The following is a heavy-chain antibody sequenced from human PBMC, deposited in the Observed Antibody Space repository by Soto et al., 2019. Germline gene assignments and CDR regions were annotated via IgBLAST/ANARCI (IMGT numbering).Heavy chain of an antibody. CDR3: AKDPDRYDYVWGTYRYIDH. D-gene: IGHD3-16*02. Sequence: EVQLLESGGGLVQPGGSLRLSCTASGITFSNYAMRWVRQAPRKGLEWVSSISTSGGRPYYADSVKGRFTISRDNSKNNLYLQMNSLRVEDTAVYYCAKDPDRYDYVWGTYRYIDHWGQGTLVTVSS. V-gene: IGHV3-23*01. CDR1: GITFSNYA. J-gene: IGHJ4*02. CDR2: ISTSGGRP.